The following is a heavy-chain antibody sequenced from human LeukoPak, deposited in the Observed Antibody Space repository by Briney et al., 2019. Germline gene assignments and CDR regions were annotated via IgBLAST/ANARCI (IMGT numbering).Heavy chain of an antibody. CDR1: GYTFTSYG. D-gene: IGHD2-2*01. CDR2: ISAYNGNT. V-gene: IGHV1-18*01. Sequence: GASVKVSCKASGYTFTSYGISWVRQAPGQGLEWMGWISAYNGNTNYAQKLQGRVTMTTDTSTSTAYMELRSLRSDDTAVYYCARVLREGYCTSTSCYEGDYFDYWGQGTLVTVSS. J-gene: IGHJ4*02. CDR3: ARVLREGYCTSTSCYEGDYFDY.